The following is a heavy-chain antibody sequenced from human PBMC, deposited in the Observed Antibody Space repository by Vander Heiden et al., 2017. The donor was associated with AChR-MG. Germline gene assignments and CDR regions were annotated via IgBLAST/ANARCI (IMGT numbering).Heavy chain of an antibody. CDR3: ARDLDYYDSSGPGFDP. D-gene: IGHD3-22*01. CDR1: GFTFSSYA. J-gene: IGHJ5*02. V-gene: IGHV3-30-3*01. CDR2: ISYDGSNK. Sequence: QVQLVESGGGVVQPGRSLRLSCAAPGFTFSSYAMHWVRQAPGKGLEWVAVISYDGSNKYYADSVKGRFTISRDNSKNTLYLQMNSLRAEDTAVYYCARDLDYYDSSGPGFDPWGQGTLVTVSS.